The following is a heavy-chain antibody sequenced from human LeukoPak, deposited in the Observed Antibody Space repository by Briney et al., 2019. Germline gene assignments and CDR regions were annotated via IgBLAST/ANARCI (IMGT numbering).Heavy chain of an antibody. J-gene: IGHJ6*03. D-gene: IGHD2-2*01. CDR1: GGSFSGYY. CDR3: ARCYGLHYYYYMDV. V-gene: IGHV4-34*01. Sequence: SETLSLTCAVYGGSFSGYYWSWIRQPPGKGLQWIGEINHGGSINYNPSLKSRVTISVGTSKNQFSLRLSSVTAADTAVYHCARCYGLHYYYYMDVWGKGTTVTVSS. CDR2: INHGGSI.